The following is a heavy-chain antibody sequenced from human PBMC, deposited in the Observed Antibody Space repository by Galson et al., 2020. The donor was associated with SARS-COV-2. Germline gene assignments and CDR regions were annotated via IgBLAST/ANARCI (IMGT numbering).Heavy chain of an antibody. D-gene: IGHD1-26*01. CDR3: ARSGSGSYSSYVDY. CDR2: ISYDGSNK. V-gene: IGHV3-30*04. J-gene: IGHJ4*02. Sequence: GESLKISCAASGFTFSSYAMHWVRQAPGKGLEWVAVISYDGSNKYYADSVKGRFTISRDNSKNTLYLQMNSLRAEDTAVYYCARSGSGSYSSYVDYWGQGTLVTVSS. CDR1: GFTFSSYA.